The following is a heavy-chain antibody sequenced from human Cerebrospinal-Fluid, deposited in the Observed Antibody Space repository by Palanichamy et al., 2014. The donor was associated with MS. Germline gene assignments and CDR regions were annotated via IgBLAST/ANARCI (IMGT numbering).Heavy chain of an antibody. V-gene: IGHV4-59*01. Sequence: QVQLQESGPGLVKPSETLSLTCTVSGGSISSYYWSWIRQPPGKGLEWIGYIYYSGSTNYNPSLKSRVTISVDTSKNQFSLKLSSVTAADTAFYYCARVRSGWYHFDYWGQGTLLTVSS. CDR3: ARVRSGWYHFDY. CDR1: GGSISSYY. CDR2: IYYSGST. D-gene: IGHD6-19*01. J-gene: IGHJ4*02.